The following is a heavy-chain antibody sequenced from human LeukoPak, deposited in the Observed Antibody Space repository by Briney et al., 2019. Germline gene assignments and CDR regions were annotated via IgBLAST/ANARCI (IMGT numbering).Heavy chain of an antibody. J-gene: IGHJ5*02. CDR3: VRGGPSTWS. V-gene: IGHV3-74*01. D-gene: IGHD2-15*01. Sequence: GGSLRLSCAASGFTSKLYWMHWVRQVPGKRPVWVSRINDDGSDTIYADSVRGRFTISRDDAKNTVYLQMINLRAEDTAVYYCVRGGPSTWSWGQGTLVTVSS. CDR2: INDDGSDT. CDR1: GFTSKLYW.